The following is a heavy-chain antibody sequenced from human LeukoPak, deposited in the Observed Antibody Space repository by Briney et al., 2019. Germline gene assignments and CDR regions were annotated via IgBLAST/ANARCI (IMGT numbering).Heavy chain of an antibody. V-gene: IGHV3-23*01. CDR3: ATWVDFGRSTSLDY. D-gene: IGHD2-2*01. Sequence: PGGPLRLSCVVPEVTFSKYAMTWVRQPPGKGLNGVSIISGGSRNIYYAESVKGRFTISRDDSRNTLYLQMNSLRVEDTAIYYCATWVDFGRSTSLDYWGQGTLAIVSS. CDR1: EVTFSKYA. CDR2: ISGGSRNI. J-gene: IGHJ4*02.